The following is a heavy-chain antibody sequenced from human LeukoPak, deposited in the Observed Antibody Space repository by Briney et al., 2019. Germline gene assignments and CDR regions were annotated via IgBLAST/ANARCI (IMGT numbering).Heavy chain of an antibody. J-gene: IGHJ4*02. CDR1: GFTVSSNY. D-gene: IGHD5-18*01. V-gene: IGHV3-53*01. Sequence: PGGSLRLSCAASGFTVSSNYMSWVRQAPGKGLEWVSVIYSGGSTYYADSVKGRFTISRDNAKNSLYLQMNSLRAEDTAVYYCARDGEPKYSPYQDYWGQGTLVTVSS. CDR3: ARDGEPKYSPYQDY. CDR2: IYSGGST.